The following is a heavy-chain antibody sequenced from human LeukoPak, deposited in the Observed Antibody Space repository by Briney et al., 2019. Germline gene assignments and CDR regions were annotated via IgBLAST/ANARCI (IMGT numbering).Heavy chain of an antibody. CDR2: IYTSGST. J-gene: IGHJ6*03. CDR3: ASTKPGYSSGWPRNYYYYYMDV. Sequence: SQTLSLTCTVSGGSISSGSYYWSWIRQPAGKGLEWIGRIYTSGSTNYNPSLKSRVTISVGTSKNQFSLKLSSVTAADTAVYYCASTKPGYSSGWPRNYYYYYMDVWGQGTLVTVSS. CDR1: GGSISSGSYY. V-gene: IGHV4-61*02. D-gene: IGHD6-19*01.